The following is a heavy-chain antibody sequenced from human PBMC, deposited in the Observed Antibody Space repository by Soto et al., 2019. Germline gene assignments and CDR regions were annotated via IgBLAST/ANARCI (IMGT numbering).Heavy chain of an antibody. J-gene: IGHJ6*03. CDR2: ISAYNGNT. Sequence: QVQLVQSGAEVKKPGASVKVSCKASGYTFTSYGISWVRQAPGQGLEWMGWISAYNGNTNYAQKLQGRVTMTTDTSTSTAYMELRSLISDDTAVYYCARCLWGYCSSTSCRYYYYYYMDVWGKGTTVTVSS. CDR1: GYTFTSYG. CDR3: ARCLWGYCSSTSCRYYYYYYMDV. V-gene: IGHV1-18*01. D-gene: IGHD2-2*01.